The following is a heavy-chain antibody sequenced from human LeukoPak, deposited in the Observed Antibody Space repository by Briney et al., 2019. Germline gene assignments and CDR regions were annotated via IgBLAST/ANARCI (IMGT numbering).Heavy chain of an antibody. CDR3: AREGLRSIAARRGTRDYMDV. J-gene: IGHJ6*03. V-gene: IGHV1-69*10. D-gene: IGHD6-6*01. CDR1: GGSFSNYA. Sequence: SVKVSCKASGGSFSNYAISWVRQAPGQGLEWMGGIIPLFGIPNYAQKFQGRVTIIADTSTSTAYMELSSLRSDDTAVYYCAREGLRSIAARRGTRDYMDVWGKGTTVIVSS. CDR2: IIPLFGIP.